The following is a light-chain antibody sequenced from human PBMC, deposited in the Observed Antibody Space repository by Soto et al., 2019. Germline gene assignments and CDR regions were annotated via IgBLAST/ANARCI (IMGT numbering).Light chain of an antibody. Sequence: QSALTQPPSASGSPGQSVTISCTGTSSDVGAYKYVSWYQQYPGKAPKLMIYEVTKRPSGVPDRFSGSKSGNTAALTVSGLQDEDEDDYYCTSYVGDDTWVFGGGTKLTVL. CDR1: SSDVGAYKY. CDR3: TSYVGDDTWV. V-gene: IGLV2-8*01. J-gene: IGLJ3*02. CDR2: EVT.